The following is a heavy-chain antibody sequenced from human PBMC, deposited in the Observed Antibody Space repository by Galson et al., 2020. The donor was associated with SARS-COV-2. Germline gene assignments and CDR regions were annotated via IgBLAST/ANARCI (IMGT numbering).Heavy chain of an antibody. CDR3: VRDLSTVQYYLPDY. J-gene: IGHJ4*02. V-gene: IGHV3-30*01. CDR1: GFTFSSYA. Sequence: LSLTCAASGFTFSSYAMHWVRQAPGKGLEWVAVISYDGSNKYYADSVKGRFTISRDNSKNTLYLQMNSLRAEDTAVNYCVRDLSTVQYYLPDYWGQGTLVTVSS. CDR2: ISYDGSNK. D-gene: IGHD4-4*01.